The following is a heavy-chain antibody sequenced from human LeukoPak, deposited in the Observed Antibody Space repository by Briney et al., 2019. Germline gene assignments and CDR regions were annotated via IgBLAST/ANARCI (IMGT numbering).Heavy chain of an antibody. D-gene: IGHD2-8*02. CDR1: GFTFSSDW. Sequence: GGSLRLSCASSGFTFSSDWMYWVRQAPGRGPVWVSGIKPVGTYTHYADSVKGRFTISRDDAKNTLYLQMNSLRVEDTAVYYCANYWYPGGPGTLVTVSS. V-gene: IGHV3-74*01. CDR2: IKPVGTYT. CDR3: ANYWYP. J-gene: IGHJ5*02.